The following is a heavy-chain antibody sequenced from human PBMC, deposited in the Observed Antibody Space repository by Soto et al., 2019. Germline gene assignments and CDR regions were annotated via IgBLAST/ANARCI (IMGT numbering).Heavy chain of an antibody. V-gene: IGHV1-69*13. Sequence: SVKVSCKASGGTFSSYAISWVRQAPGQGLEWMGGIIPIFGTANYAQKFQGRVTITADESTSTAYMELSSLRSEDTAVYYCARQPDGIAAAGPSYYYYYGMDVWGQGTTVTVSS. CDR2: IIPIFGTA. CDR3: ARQPDGIAAAGPSYYYYYGMDV. J-gene: IGHJ6*02. D-gene: IGHD6-13*01. CDR1: GGTFSSYA.